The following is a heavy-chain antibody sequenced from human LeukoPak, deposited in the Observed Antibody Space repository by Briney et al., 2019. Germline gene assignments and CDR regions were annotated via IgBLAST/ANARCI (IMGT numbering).Heavy chain of an antibody. J-gene: IGHJ4*02. CDR1: GFTFSSYA. Sequence: GGSLRLSCAASGFTFSSYAMHWVRQAPGKGLEWVAVISYDGSNKYYADSVKGRFTISRDNSKNTLYLQMNSLRAEDTAVYYCARGWSDGYYDSSGYYAYWGQGTLVTVSS. D-gene: IGHD3-22*01. CDR2: ISYDGSNK. CDR3: ARGWSDGYYDSSGYYAY. V-gene: IGHV3-30-3*01.